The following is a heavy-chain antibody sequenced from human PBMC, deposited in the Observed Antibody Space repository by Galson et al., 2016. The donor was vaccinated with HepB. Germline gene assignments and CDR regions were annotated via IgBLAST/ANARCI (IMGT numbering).Heavy chain of an antibody. J-gene: IGHJ4*02. CDR3: AKLDCGRDWPRDD. V-gene: IGHV3-30*19. Sequence: SLRLSCAASGFTFSRYGMHWVRQAPGKGLEWVAVISYDGGDKHYADSVKGRFTVSRDNSKNTLFLQMNSLRVEDTAVYYCAKLDCGRDWPRDDWGQGTLVTVSS. CDR2: ISYDGGDK. D-gene: IGHD2-21*02. CDR1: GFTFSRYG.